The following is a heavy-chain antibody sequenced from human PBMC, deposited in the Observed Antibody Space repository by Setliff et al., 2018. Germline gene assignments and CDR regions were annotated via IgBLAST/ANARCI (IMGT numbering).Heavy chain of an antibody. V-gene: IGHV3-7*01. CDR1: GPTFSRYS. CDR2: IKQDSTEK. CDR3: ARPGRSNYWDSFDY. Sequence: PGGSLRLSCAAPGPTFSRYSMNWVRQAPGKGLEWVANIKQDSTEKYYVDSVKGRFTIPRDNAKKSLDLQMNSLRVDDTAVYYCARPGRSNYWDSFDYWGQGILVTVSS. J-gene: IGHJ4*02. D-gene: IGHD3-10*01.